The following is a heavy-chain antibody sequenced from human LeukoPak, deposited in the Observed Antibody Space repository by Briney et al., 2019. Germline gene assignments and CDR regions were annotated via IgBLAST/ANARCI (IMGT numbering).Heavy chain of an antibody. D-gene: IGHD5-24*01. CDR3: ARAGRDGYNYADY. J-gene: IGHJ4*02. Sequence: GGSLRLSCAASGFTFSSYWMSWVRQAPGKGLEWVSVIYSGGSTYYADSVKGRFTISRDNSKNTLYLQMNSLRAEDTAVYYCARAGRDGYNYADYWGQGTPVTVSS. V-gene: IGHV3-53*01. CDR1: GFTFSSYW. CDR2: IYSGGST.